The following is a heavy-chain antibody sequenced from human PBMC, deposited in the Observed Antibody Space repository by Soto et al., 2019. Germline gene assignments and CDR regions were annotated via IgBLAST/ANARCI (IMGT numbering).Heavy chain of an antibody. D-gene: IGHD1-26*01. CDR3: VRGGRGSYHHDF. V-gene: IGHV3-74*01. J-gene: IGHJ4*02. CDR2: INIDGTIT. CDR1: GFIFSRYW. Sequence: GGSLRLSCAASGFIFSRYWMLWVRQVPGQGLAWVSRINIDGTITTYADSVKGRFTISRDDAQNTVYLQMSRVRVEDTAIYYCVRGGRGSYHHDFWAQGTQVTVSS.